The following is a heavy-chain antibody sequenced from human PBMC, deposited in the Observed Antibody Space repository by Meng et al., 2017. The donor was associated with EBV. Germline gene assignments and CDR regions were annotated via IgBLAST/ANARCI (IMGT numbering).Heavy chain of an antibody. V-gene: IGHV1-69*01. Sequence: QWKLLQAGAGVRKPGSWVKLACWASGGTLSVYAISWGRPAPGQGLEWMGVIIPIFGPANYAQKFQGRVTITADESTSTAYMELSSLRSEDTAVYYCARGYRGSSWYLGYWGQGTLVTVSS. J-gene: IGHJ4*02. D-gene: IGHD6-13*01. CDR2: IIPIFGPA. CDR3: ARGYRGSSWYLGY. CDR1: GGTLSVYA.